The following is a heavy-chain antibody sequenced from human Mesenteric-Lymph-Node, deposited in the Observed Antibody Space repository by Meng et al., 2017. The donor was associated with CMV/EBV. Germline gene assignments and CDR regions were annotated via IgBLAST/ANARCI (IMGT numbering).Heavy chain of an antibody. J-gene: IGHJ4*02. CDR1: GYTFISYY. V-gene: IGHV1-46*01. CDR2: INPSGDNP. D-gene: IGHD6-13*01. CDR3: AGGGQQPNSWYGY. Sequence: ASVKVSCKASGYTFISYYIHWVRQAPGQGLEWMGIINPSGDNPTYAQKFQGRVTMTRDTSTSTVYMELSSLRSEDTAVYYCAGGGQQPNSWYGYWGQGTLVTVSS.